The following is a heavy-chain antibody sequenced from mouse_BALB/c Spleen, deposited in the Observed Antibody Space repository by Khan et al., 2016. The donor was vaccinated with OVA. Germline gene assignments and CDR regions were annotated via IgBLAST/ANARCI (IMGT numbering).Heavy chain of an antibody. CDR3: ARSKYLARY. J-gene: IGHJ2*01. D-gene: IGHD3-3*01. Sequence: QVQLKESGPGLVAPSQSLSITCTVYGYSLTRYGVHWVRQPPGKGLEWLGLIWAGGSTNYNWALMSRLSISIDTSKSLVFLIRNSLQTDDTALYYCARSKYLARYWGQGTTLTVSS. V-gene: IGHV2-9*02. CDR2: IWAGGST. CDR1: GYSLTRYG.